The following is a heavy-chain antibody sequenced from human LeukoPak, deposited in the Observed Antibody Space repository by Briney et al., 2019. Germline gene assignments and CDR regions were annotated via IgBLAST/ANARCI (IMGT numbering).Heavy chain of an antibody. CDR2: INPNSGGT. CDR3: ARSYYDSSGYRFDP. CDR1: GYTFTGYY. V-gene: IGHV1-2*02. D-gene: IGHD3-22*01. Sequence: ASVKVSCKASGYTFTGYYMHWVRQAPGQGLEWMGWINPNSGGTNYAQKFQGRVTMTRDTSISTAYMELSRLRSDDTAVYYCARSYYDSSGYRFDPWGQGTLVTVSS. J-gene: IGHJ5*02.